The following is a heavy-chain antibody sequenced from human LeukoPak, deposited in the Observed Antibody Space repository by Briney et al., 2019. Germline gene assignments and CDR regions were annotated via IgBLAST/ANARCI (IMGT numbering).Heavy chain of an antibody. CDR3: ARASMVRGSPSFDP. V-gene: IGHV1-18*01. D-gene: IGHD3-10*01. J-gene: IGHJ5*02. Sequence: ASVKVSCKASGYTFTSYGISWVRQAPGQGLEWMGWISAYNGNTNYAQKLQGRVTMTTDTSTSIAYMELRSLRSDDTAVYYCARASMVRGSPSFDPWGQGTLVTVSS. CDR1: GYTFTSYG. CDR2: ISAYNGNT.